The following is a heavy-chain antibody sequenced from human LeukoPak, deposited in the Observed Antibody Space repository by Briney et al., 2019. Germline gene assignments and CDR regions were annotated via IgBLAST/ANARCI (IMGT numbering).Heavy chain of an antibody. Sequence: GGSLRLSCAASGFTLSSYAMSWVRQAPRKGLEWVSAISGSGGSTYYADSVKGRFTISRDNSKNTLYLQMNSLRAEDTAVYYCAKRAILTYYYDSSGYFYYWGQGTLVTVSS. D-gene: IGHD3-22*01. V-gene: IGHV3-23*01. CDR2: ISGSGGST. CDR1: GFTLSSYA. J-gene: IGHJ4*02. CDR3: AKRAILTYYYDSSGYFYY.